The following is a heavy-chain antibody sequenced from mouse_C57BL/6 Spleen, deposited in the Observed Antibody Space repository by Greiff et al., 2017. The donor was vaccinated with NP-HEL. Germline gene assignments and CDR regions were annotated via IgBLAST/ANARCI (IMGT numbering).Heavy chain of an antibody. D-gene: IGHD6-1*01. V-gene: IGHV5-16*01. J-gene: IGHJ2*01. CDR3: ARGSSCHYLDY. CDR2: INYDGSST. CDR1: GFTFSDYY. Sequence: EVKLMESEGGLVQPGSSMKLSCTASGFTFSDYYMAWVRQVPEKGLEWVAHINYDGSSTYYLDSLKSRFIISRDNAKNILYLQMSSLKSEDTATYYCARGSSCHYLDYGGQGTTLKVSS.